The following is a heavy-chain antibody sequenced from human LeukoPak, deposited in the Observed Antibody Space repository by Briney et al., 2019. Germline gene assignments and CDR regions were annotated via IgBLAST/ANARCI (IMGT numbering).Heavy chain of an antibody. D-gene: IGHD3-3*01. CDR1: GFTFSSYW. CDR3: ARNLWSSYSAPGRVDP. V-gene: IGHV3-7*01. J-gene: IGHJ5*02. CDR2: IKQDGSEK. Sequence: GGSLRLSCAASGFTFSSYWMSWVRQAPGKGLEWVANIKQDGSEKYYVDSVKGRFTISRDNAKNSLYLQMNSLRAEDTAVYYCARNLWSSYSAPGRVDPWGQGTLVTVSS.